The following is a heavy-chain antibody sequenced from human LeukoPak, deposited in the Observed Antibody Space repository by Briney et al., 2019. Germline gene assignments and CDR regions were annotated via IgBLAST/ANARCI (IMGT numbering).Heavy chain of an antibody. D-gene: IGHD3-16*02. J-gene: IGHJ6*03. V-gene: IGHV3-23*01. CDR2: ISGSGGST. Sequence: GGSLRLSCAASGFTFSSYGMSWVRQAPGKGLEWVSAISGSGGSTYYADSVKGRFTISRDNSKNTLYLQMNSLRAEDTAVYYCTRVGYVWGSYRYYYYYYMDVWGKGTTVTISS. CDR1: GFTFSSYG. CDR3: TRVGYVWGSYRYYYYYYMDV.